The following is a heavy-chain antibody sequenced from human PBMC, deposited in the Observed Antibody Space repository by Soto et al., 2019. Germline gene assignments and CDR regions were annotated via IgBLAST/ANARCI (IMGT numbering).Heavy chain of an antibody. CDR3: ARQKWEQPKWFDP. CDR1: GGAISDARFY. J-gene: IGHJ5*02. V-gene: IGHV4-39*01. CDR2: IFYSGTT. Sequence: QLQLQESSPGLVKPSETLSLTCSLSGGAISDARFYWGWIRQTPGKGLEWIGSIFYSGTTFFNPALQSRVTISVDTSENQVSLKLSSVTAADTALYFCARQKWEQPKWFDPWGQGTLVTVSS. D-gene: IGHD1-26*01.